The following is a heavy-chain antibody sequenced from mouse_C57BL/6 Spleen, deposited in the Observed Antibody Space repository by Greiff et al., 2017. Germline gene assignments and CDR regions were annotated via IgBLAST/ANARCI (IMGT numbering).Heavy chain of an antibody. D-gene: IGHD2-1*01. CDR3: AVIYYGNSYYFDY. J-gene: IGHJ2*01. Sequence: EVQLVESGGGLVKPGGSLKLSCAASGFTFSDYGMHWVRQAPETGLEWVAYISSGSSTLYYADTVKGRFTISRDNAKNTLFLQMTSLRSEDTAMYYCAVIYYGNSYYFDYWGQGTTLTVSS. V-gene: IGHV5-17*01. CDR1: GFTFSDYG. CDR2: ISSGSSTL.